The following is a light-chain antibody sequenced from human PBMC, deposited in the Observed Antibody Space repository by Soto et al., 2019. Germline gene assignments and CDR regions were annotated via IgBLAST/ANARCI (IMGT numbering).Light chain of an antibody. Sequence: QSALTQPASVSGSPGQSITISCTGTSSNLANYDLVSWYQHHPGNAPKLLIYEGSKRPSGVSNRFSGSKSGTTASLTISGLQAEDEADYYCCSFAGSNTPVVFGAGTKVTVL. CDR1: SSNLANYDL. CDR2: EGS. CDR3: CSFAGSNTPVV. V-gene: IGLV2-23*01. J-gene: IGLJ2*01.